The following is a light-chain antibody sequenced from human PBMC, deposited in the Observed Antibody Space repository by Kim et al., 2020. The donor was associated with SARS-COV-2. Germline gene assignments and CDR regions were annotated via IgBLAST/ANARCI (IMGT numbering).Light chain of an antibody. V-gene: IGKV3-20*01. J-gene: IGKJ4*01. Sequence: EIVLTQSPGTLSLSPGERATLSCRASQNVSSSYLAWYQQKPGQAPRLLIYGASSRATGIPDRFSGSGSGTDFTLTINRLEPEDFAVYYCQQYGSSPPLTFGGGTKLEI. CDR3: QQYGSSPPLT. CDR2: GAS. CDR1: QNVSSSY.